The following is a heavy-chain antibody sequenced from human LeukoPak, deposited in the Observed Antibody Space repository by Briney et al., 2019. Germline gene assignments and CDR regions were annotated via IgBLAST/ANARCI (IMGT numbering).Heavy chain of an antibody. Sequence: GGSLRLSCAASGFTFSSYSMNWVRQAPGKGLEWVSSISSSSSYIYYADSVKGRFTISRDNAKNSLYLQMNSLRAEDTAVYYCARVYGGNSPFWDYWGQGTLVTVSS. CDR2: ISSSSSYI. CDR3: ARVYGGNSPFWDY. D-gene: IGHD4-23*01. CDR1: GFTFSSYS. J-gene: IGHJ4*02. V-gene: IGHV3-21*04.